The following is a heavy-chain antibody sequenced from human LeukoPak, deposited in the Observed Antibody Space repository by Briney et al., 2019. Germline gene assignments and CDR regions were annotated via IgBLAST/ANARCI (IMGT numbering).Heavy chain of an antibody. V-gene: IGHV3-21*06. CDR1: GFTFSSQN. Sequence: GGCLRLSCAASGFTFSSQNMNWARQAPGKGLEWVAYISTSGDSTKYADSVEGRFTISRDNAENSLYLLMNSLRVEDTAVYYCVKNGWLDYWGQGILVTVSS. CDR2: ISTSGDST. D-gene: IGHD6-19*01. CDR3: VKNGWLDY. J-gene: IGHJ4*02.